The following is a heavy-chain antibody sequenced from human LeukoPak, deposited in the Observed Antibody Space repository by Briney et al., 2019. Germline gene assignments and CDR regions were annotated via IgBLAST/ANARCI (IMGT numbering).Heavy chain of an antibody. Sequence: GESLKISCTASGFTFSNYGMHWVRQAPGKGLEWVAVISYDGSNEYYADSVKGRFTISRDNSKNTLFLQMNSLRPEDTAVYHCAKVALFSGYYPPFDYWGQGTLVTVSS. J-gene: IGHJ4*02. CDR2: ISYDGSNE. D-gene: IGHD3-22*01. CDR3: AKVALFSGYYPPFDY. CDR1: GFTFSNYG. V-gene: IGHV3-30*18.